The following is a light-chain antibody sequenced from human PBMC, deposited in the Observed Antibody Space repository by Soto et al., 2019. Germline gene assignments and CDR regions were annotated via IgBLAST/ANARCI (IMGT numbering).Light chain of an antibody. V-gene: IGKV1-5*01. CDR3: QHYDSYSALT. CDR1: QSISSW. Sequence: DIQMTQSPSTLSASVGDRVTITCRASQSISSWLAWYQQKPGKAPKLLIYDASILESGVPSRFSGSGSGTEFTLTISSLQPDDFATYYCQHYDSYSALTFGGGTKVEI. CDR2: DAS. J-gene: IGKJ4*01.